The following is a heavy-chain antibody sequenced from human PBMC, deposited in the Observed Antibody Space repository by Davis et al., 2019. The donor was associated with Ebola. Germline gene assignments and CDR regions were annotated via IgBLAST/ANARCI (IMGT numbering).Heavy chain of an antibody. CDR2: IKSKTDGGTT. CDR3: TTAGDIVVVPAAAYY. D-gene: IGHD2-2*01. CDR1: GFTFSNAW. V-gene: IGHV3-15*01. Sequence: GESLKISCAASGFTFSNAWMSWVRQAPGKGLEWVGRIKSKTDGGTTDYAAPVKGRFTISRDDSKNTLYLQMNSLKTDDTAVYYCTTAGDIVVVPAAAYYWGQGTLVTVSS. J-gene: IGHJ4*02.